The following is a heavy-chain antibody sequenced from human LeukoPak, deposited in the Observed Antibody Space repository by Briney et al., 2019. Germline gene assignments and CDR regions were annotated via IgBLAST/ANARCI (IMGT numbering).Heavy chain of an antibody. V-gene: IGHV3-49*04. CDR3: TRPPYFYDSSGYYSPPEGSVADDC. D-gene: IGHD3-22*01. Sequence: KPGGSLRLSCTASGFTFGDYAMSWVRQALGKGLEWVGFIRSKAYGGTTEYAASVKGRFTISRDDSKSIAYLQMNSLKTEDTAVYYCTRPPYFYDSSGYYSPPEGSVADDCWGQGTLVTVSS. J-gene: IGHJ4*02. CDR1: GFTFGDYA. CDR2: IRSKAYGGTT.